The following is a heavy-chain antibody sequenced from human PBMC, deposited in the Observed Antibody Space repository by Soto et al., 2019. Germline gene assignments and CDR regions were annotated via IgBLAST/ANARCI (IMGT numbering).Heavy chain of an antibody. CDR2: IFYGGST. Sequence: QVQLQESGPGLVKPSQTLSLTCTVSGGSISSGDYYWSWIRQPPGKGLEWIGYIFYGGSTYYNPSLKSRVTMSVDTSKTQFSLKLSSVTAADTAVYYCARAVRGSYYDYWGQGTLVTVSS. CDR1: GGSISSGDYY. V-gene: IGHV4-30-4*01. CDR3: ARAVRGSYYDY. D-gene: IGHD1-26*01. J-gene: IGHJ4*02.